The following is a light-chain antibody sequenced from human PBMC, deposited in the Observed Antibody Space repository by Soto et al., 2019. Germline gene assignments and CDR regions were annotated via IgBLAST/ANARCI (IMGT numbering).Light chain of an antibody. CDR2: EVN. CDR3: NSYATNSPVV. J-gene: IGLJ2*01. CDR1: SSDVGGYNY. V-gene: IGLV2-14*01. Sequence: QSALTQPASVSGSPGQSITISCTGTSSDVGGYNYVSWYQHHPGKAPKLMIWEVNNRPSGVSDRFSGSKSGNTASLTISGLQAEDEADYYCNSYATNSPVVFGGGTKVTVL.